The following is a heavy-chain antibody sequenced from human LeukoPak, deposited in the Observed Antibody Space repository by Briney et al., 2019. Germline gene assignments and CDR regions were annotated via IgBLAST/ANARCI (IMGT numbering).Heavy chain of an antibody. CDR1: GFTFSTYA. Sequence: GGSLRLSCAASGFTFSTYAMHWVRQAPGKGLEWLTVISYNGSHQYYSDSVRGRFTISRDNSRNSVFLQINRLRPEDTAVYYCATSIRRITISSWGQGTLVTVSS. CDR2: ISYNGSHQ. CDR3: ATSIRRITISS. V-gene: IGHV3-30*04. D-gene: IGHD3-3*01. J-gene: IGHJ4*02.